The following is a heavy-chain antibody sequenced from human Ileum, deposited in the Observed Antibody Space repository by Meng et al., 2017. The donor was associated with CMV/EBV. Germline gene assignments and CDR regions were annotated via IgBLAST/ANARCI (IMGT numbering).Heavy chain of an antibody. V-gene: IGHV3-30*02. CDR2: MRYDGSAQ. D-gene: IGHD3-10*01. J-gene: IGHJ4*02. Sequence: GESLKISCATSGFNFRTSGMHWVRQSPGKGLEWVAYMRYDGSAQFYVDSVKGRFAISRDISKSTLYLQMNSLRVEDTAVYYCTKVEAGITYPRRWGQGTLVTVSS. CDR1: GFNFRTSG. CDR3: TKVEAGITYPRR.